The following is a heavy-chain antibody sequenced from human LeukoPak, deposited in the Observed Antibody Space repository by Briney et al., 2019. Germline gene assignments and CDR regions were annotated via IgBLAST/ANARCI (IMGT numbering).Heavy chain of an antibody. CDR1: GGSISSSSYY. Sequence: PSETLSLTCAVSGGSISSSSYYWSWIRQPPGKGLEWIGSIYYSGSTYYNPSLKSRVTISVDTSKNQFSLKLSSVTAADTAVYYCARSGWDYYDSSGPRSWFDPWGQGTLVTVSS. CDR2: IYYSGST. V-gene: IGHV4-39*01. J-gene: IGHJ5*02. CDR3: ARSGWDYYDSSGPRSWFDP. D-gene: IGHD3-22*01.